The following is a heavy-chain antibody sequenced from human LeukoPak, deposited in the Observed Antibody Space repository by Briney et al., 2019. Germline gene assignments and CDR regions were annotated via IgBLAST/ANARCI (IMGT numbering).Heavy chain of an antibody. CDR1: GGSFSGYY. CDR3: ARGRRLLLNAFDI. CDR2: INHSGST. V-gene: IGHV4-34*01. D-gene: IGHD3-22*01. Sequence: SETLSLTCAVYGGSFSGYYWSWIRRPPGKGLEWIGEINHSGSTNYNPSLKSRVTISVDTSKNQFSLKLSSVTAADTAVYYCARGRRLLLNAFDIWGQGTMVTVSS. J-gene: IGHJ3*02.